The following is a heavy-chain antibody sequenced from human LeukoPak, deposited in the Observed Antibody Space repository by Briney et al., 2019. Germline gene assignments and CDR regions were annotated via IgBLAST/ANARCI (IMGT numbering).Heavy chain of an antibody. CDR2: INHSGST. D-gene: IGHD3-10*01. V-gene: IGHV4-34*01. CDR1: GGSFSGHY. CDR3: ARGHPRGVQSN. Sequence: PSETLSLTCAFYGGSFSGHYWTWIRQPPGKGLEWIGEINHSGSTTYNPSLNSRVTISVDTSKNQFSLKLSSVTAADTAVYYCARGHPRGVQSNWGQGTLVTVSS. J-gene: IGHJ4*02.